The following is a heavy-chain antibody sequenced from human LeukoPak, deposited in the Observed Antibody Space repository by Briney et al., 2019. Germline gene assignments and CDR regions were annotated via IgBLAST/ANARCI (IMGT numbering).Heavy chain of an antibody. CDR1: GFTFSSYA. CDR3: ARVHRTGWVVDAFDI. J-gene: IGHJ3*02. V-gene: IGHV3-23*05. Sequence: GGSLRLSCEASGFTFSSYAMTWVRQAPGKGLEWVSSIGSDNKPHYSESVKGRFAISRDNSKSMLFLQLNSLRAEDTALYYCARVHRTGWVVDAFDIWGQGTMVTVSS. CDR2: IGSDNKP. D-gene: IGHD3/OR15-3a*01.